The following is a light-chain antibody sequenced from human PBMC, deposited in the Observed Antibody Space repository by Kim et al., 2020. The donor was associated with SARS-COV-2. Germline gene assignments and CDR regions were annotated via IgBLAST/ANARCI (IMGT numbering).Light chain of an antibody. CDR2: WAS. J-gene: IGKJ4*01. CDR3: QQYYSAPLT. V-gene: IGKV4-1*01. Sequence: DIVMTQSPDSLAVSLGERATINCKSSQSVLYSSNNKNYLAWYQQKPGQPPKLLIYWASTRESGVPDRFSGSESGTDFTLTISSLQAEDVAVYYCQQYYSAPLTFGGGTKLEIK. CDR1: QSVLYSSNNKNY.